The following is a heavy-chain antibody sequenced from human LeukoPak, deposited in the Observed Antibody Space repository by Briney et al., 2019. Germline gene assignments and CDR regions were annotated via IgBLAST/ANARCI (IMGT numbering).Heavy chain of an antibody. CDR3: ARAQGGSYHFDY. CDR2: IYYSGST. V-gene: IGHV4-59*01. Sequence: PSETLSLTCTVSGGSISSYYWSWIRQPPGKGLEWVGYIYYSGSTKYNPSLKSRVTISVDTSKNQSSLKLSSVTAADTAVYYCARAQGGSYHFDYWGQGTLVTVSS. J-gene: IGHJ4*02. CDR1: GGSISSYY. D-gene: IGHD1-26*01.